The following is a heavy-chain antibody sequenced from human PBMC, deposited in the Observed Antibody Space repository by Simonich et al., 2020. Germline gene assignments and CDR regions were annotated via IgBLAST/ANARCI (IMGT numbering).Heavy chain of an antibody. Sequence: QVQLVQSGAEVKKPGASVKVSCKASGYTFTSYDINWVRQATGQGLERRGWKNHNSGNTGYAQKFQGRVTITRNTSISTAYMELSSLRSEDTAVYYCARTYGGSYYYFDYWGQGTLVTVSS. V-gene: IGHV1-8*03. CDR2: KNHNSGNT. CDR1: GYTFTSYD. CDR3: ARTYGGSYYYFDY. D-gene: IGHD1-26*01. J-gene: IGHJ4*02.